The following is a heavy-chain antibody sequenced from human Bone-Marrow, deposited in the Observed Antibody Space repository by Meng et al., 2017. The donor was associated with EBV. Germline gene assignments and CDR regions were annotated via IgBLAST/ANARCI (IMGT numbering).Heavy chain of an antibody. Sequence: VQLPQWGEGLLNPSETLSLTCAVYGGSFSGYYWSWIRQPPGKGLEWIGEINHSGSTNYSPSLKSRVTISVDTSKNQFSLKLSSVAAADTAVYYCARSAKGYFGLWGRGTLVTVSS. V-gene: IGHV4-34*01. CDR1: GGSFSGYY. CDR2: INHSGST. CDR3: ARSAKGYFGL. J-gene: IGHJ2*01.